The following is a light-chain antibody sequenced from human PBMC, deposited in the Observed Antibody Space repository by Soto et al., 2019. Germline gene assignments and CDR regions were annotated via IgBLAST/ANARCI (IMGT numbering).Light chain of an antibody. CDR3: QQYNSYSRT. V-gene: IGKV3-15*01. J-gene: IGKJ1*01. Sequence: EVAMTQSPATLSVSPGERGTLSCRASQSVSSNLAWYQQKPGQAPRLLIYAASARATGIPARFSGSGSGTDFTLTISSLQPDDFATYYCQQYNSYSRTFGQGTKVDNK. CDR2: AAS. CDR1: QSVSSN.